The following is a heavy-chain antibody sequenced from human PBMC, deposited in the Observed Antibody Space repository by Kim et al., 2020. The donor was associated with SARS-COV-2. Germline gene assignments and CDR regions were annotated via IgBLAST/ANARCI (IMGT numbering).Heavy chain of an antibody. CDR3: AKGPGKARAFVGMDV. CDR1: GFTFSNYG. J-gene: IGHJ6*02. Sequence: GGSLRLSCVASGFTFSNYGMHWVRQAPGKGLEWLTIISYDDSNKYYADSVKGRFTISRDNSKNTLYLQMNSLRPEDTAVYYCAKGPGKARAFVGMDVWGQGTTVTVSS. CDR2: ISYDDSNK. V-gene: IGHV3-30*18. D-gene: IGHD3-16*01.